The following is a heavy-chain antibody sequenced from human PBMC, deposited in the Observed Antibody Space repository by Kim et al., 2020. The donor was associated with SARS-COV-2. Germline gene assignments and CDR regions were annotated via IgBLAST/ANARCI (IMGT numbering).Heavy chain of an antibody. CDR1: GFTFSSYS. D-gene: IGHD5-18*01. Sequence: GGSLRLSCAASGFTFSSYSMNWVRQAPGKGLEWVSSISSSSSYIYYADSVKGRFTISRDNAKNSLYLQMNSLRAEDTAVYYCARGGYSYGDSQPLIDYWGQGTLVTVPS. CDR3: ARGGYSYGDSQPLIDY. CDR2: ISSSSSYI. J-gene: IGHJ4*02. V-gene: IGHV3-21*01.